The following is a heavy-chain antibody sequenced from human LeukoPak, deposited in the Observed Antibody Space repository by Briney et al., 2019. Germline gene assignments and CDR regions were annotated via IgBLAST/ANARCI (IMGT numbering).Heavy chain of an antibody. V-gene: IGHV1-46*01. CDR1: GYTFPSYF. CDR2: INPTGGST. D-gene: IGHD6-6*01. J-gene: IGHJ4*02. Sequence: ASVKVSCKASGYTFPSYFMHWVRQAPGQGLEWMGIINPTGGSTTYAQKFQGRVTMTRDTSTSTVYMELSSLRSDDTAVYYCARNAARRFELRGQGTLVTVSS. CDR3: ARNAARRFEL.